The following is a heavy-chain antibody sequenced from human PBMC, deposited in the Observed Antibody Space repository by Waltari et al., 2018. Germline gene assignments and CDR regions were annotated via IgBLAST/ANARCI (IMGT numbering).Heavy chain of an antibody. CDR1: GGSFSGYY. Sequence: QVQLQQWGAGLLKPSETLSFNCAVYGGSFSGYYLTWIRQPPGKGLEWIGEIDNYGKRHTNPSLKRRVTLSKAESKNQFSLKLTSVTAADTAVYFCARRGGGPYPFYFDYWGQGTLVTVSS. CDR2: IDNYGKR. J-gene: IGHJ4*02. D-gene: IGHD2-15*01. CDR3: ARRGGGPYPFYFDY. V-gene: IGHV4-34*01.